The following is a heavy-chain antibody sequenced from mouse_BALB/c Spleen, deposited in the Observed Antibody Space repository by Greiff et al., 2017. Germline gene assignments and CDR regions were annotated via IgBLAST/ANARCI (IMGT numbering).Heavy chain of an antibody. V-gene: IGHV8-11*01. CDR2: IWWNDNK. Sequence: KESGPGILQPSQTLSLTCSFSGFSLSTYGIGVGWIRQPSGKGLEWLAHIWWNDNKYYNTALKSRLTISKVTSNNQVFLKIASVDTADTATYYCARIEGGNYEDAMDYWGQGTSVTVSS. CDR3: ARIEGGNYEDAMDY. J-gene: IGHJ4*01. CDR1: GFSLSTYGIG. D-gene: IGHD2-1*01.